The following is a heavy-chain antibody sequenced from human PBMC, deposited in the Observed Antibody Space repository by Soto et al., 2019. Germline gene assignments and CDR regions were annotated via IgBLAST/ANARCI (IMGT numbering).Heavy chain of an antibody. CDR2: ISSSSSTI. Sequence: GGSLRLSCAASGFTFSSYSMNWVRQAPGKGLEWVSYISSSSSTIYYADSVKGRFTISRDNAKNSLYLQVNSLRAEDTAVYYCARGQYYFEYWGLGSLVTVSS. J-gene: IGHJ4*02. CDR3: ARGQYYFEY. V-gene: IGHV3-48*01. D-gene: IGHD6-19*01. CDR1: GFTFSSYS.